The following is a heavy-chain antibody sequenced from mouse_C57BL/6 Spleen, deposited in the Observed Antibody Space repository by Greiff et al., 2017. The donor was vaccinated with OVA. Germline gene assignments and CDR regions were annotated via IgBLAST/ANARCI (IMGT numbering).Heavy chain of an antibody. CDR3: ARSSSPYFDY. J-gene: IGHJ2*01. V-gene: IGHV1-4*01. CDR1: GYTFTSYT. Sequence: QVQLQQSGADLARPGASVKMSCTASGYTFTSYTMHWVKQRPGQGLEWIGYINPSSGYTKYNQKFKDKATLTADKSSSTAYMQLSSLTSEDSAVYYCARSSSPYFDYWGQGTTLTVSS. CDR2: INPSSGYT.